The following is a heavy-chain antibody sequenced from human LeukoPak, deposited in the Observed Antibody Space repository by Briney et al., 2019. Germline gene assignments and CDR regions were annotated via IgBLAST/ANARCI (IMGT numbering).Heavy chain of an antibody. CDR3: ATLGNGRTFDN. D-gene: IGHD1-26*01. J-gene: IGHJ4*02. CDR1: GGSISSSNYY. CDR2: IYSSGAT. V-gene: IGHV4-39*07. Sequence: SETLSLTCTVSGGSISSSNYYWGCIRQPPGKGLEWIGSIYSSGATFYNPSLKSRVTISVDTSKNQFSLKLSSVTAADTAVYYCATLGNGRTFDNWGQGTLVTVSS.